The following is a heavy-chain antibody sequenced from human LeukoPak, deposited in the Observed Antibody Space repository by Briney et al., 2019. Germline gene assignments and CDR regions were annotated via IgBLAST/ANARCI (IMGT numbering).Heavy chain of an antibody. Sequence: PGGSLRLSCAASGFTFSRYSMNWVRQAPGKGLEWVSSISSSSRYIYYADSVKGRFTISRDNAKNSLYLQMNSLRAEDTAVYYCARVERDCSGGSCYYYYYAMDVWGQGTTVTVSS. D-gene: IGHD2-15*01. CDR3: ARVERDCSGGSCYYYYYAMDV. V-gene: IGHV3-21*01. CDR2: ISSSSRYI. J-gene: IGHJ6*02. CDR1: GFTFSRYS.